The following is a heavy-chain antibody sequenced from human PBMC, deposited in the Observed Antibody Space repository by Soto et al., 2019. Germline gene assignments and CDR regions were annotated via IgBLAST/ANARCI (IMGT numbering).Heavy chain of an antibody. CDR1: GGPITSGGYS. V-gene: IGHV4-30-2*01. J-gene: IGHJ5*02. CDR2: IYHSGGT. D-gene: IGHD4-17*01. CDR3: ARTMTTSGWFDP. Sequence: SETLSLTCAVSGGPITSGGYSWSWIRQPPGKGLEWIGYIYHSGGTYYNPSLKSRVTLSIDRTKKQFSLKLKSVTAADTAVYFCARTMTTSGWFDPWGQGTLVTVSS.